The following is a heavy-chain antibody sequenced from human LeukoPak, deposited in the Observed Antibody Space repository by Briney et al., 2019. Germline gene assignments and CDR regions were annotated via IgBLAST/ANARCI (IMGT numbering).Heavy chain of an antibody. CDR3: ARVRYYDSSGYYPNPFFEY. V-gene: IGHV4-59*01. J-gene: IGHJ4*02. D-gene: IGHD3-22*01. CDR1: GGSISNYY. CDR2: MSFSGST. Sequence: SETLSLTCTVSGGSISNYYWNWIRQPPGKGLEWIGYMSFSGSTSYNPSLKSRATISLDMYKNQFSLRLSSVTAADTAVYYCARVRYYDSSGYYPNPFFEYWGQGTLATVSS.